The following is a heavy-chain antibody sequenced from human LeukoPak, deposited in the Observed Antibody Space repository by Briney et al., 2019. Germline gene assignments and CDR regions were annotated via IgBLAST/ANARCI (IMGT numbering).Heavy chain of an antibody. Sequence: GGSLRLSCAASGFTFSSYAMSWVRQAPGKGLEWVSAISGSGGSTYYADSVKGRFTISRDNSKNTLYLQMKSLRAEDTAVYYCAKDEPTWIQIGGGPGKFVYWGQGPLVTVSS. J-gene: IGHJ4*02. D-gene: IGHD5-18*01. CDR3: AKDEPTWIQIGGGPGKFVY. CDR1: GFTFSSYA. V-gene: IGHV3-23*01. CDR2: ISGSGGST.